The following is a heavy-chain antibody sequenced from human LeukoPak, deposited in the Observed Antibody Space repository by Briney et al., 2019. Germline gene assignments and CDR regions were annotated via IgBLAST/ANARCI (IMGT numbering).Heavy chain of an antibody. D-gene: IGHD3-22*01. V-gene: IGHV3-7*04. CDR2: IKKDGGEK. CDR1: GFTFSNYW. Sequence: PGGSLRLSCAASGFTFSNYWMSWVRQAPGKGLEWVTNIKKDGGEKYYVDSVQGRFTISRDNANTSLYLQMNSLRAEDSAVYYCARGYYFDSSPHYYFGMDVWGQGTTVTVSS. J-gene: IGHJ6*02. CDR3: ARGYYFDSSPHYYFGMDV.